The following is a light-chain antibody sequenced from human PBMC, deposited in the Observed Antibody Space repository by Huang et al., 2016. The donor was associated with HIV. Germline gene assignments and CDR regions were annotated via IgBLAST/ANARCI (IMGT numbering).Light chain of an antibody. CDR2: CAS. CDR3: QQYYSTPLA. V-gene: IGKV4-1*01. J-gene: IGKJ4*01. CDR1: QSFLYSSNNKNF. Sequence: DIVMTQSPDSLAVSLGEKATINCKSSQSFLYSSNNKNFLAWYQQKPGQPPKLLIYCASTRESGVPDRFSGSGSETDFTLTITSLQAEDVAVYYCQQYYSTPLAFGGGTKVEIK.